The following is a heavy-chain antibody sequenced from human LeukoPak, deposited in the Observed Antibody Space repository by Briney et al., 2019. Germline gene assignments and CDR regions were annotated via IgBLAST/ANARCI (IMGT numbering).Heavy chain of an antibody. D-gene: IGHD2-15*01. CDR3: ARDRYCRGGSCYSDY. Sequence: GGSLRLSCAASGFPFTTYWMSWVRQAPGRGLEWVANINKDGSEKYYVDSVKGRFTISRDNAKNSLHLQMNSLRAEDMAVYYCARDRYCRGGSCYSDYWGQGTLVTVSS. J-gene: IGHJ4*02. CDR1: GFPFTTYW. CDR2: INKDGSEK. V-gene: IGHV3-7*04.